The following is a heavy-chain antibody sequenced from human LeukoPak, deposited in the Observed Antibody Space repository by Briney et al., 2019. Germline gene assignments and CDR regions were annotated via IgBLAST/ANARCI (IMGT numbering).Heavy chain of an antibody. V-gene: IGHV4-38-2*02. CDR3: AREKVKTAMVTSPRKYYYYMDV. J-gene: IGHJ6*03. CDR2: IYHSGST. CDR1: GYSISSGYY. Sequence: SETLSLTCTVSGYSISSGYYWGWIRQPPGKGLEWIGSIYHSGSTYYNPSLKSRVTISVDTSKKEISLKLRSVTAADTAVYYCAREKVKTAMVTSPRKYYYYMDVWGKGTTVTVSS. D-gene: IGHD5-18*01.